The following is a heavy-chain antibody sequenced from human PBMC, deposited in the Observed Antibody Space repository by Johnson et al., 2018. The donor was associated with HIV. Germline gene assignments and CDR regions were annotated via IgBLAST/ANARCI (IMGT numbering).Heavy chain of an antibody. V-gene: IGHV3-66*02. D-gene: IGHD3-22*01. CDR3: ARGTFYYDSSTGSDAFDI. CDR1: GFTFSNY. Sequence: VQLVESGGGLVQPGGSLRLSCAASGFTFSNYMSWVRQAPGKGLAWVSVIYSGGSTYYADSLTGRFTIPRDNSKNTLFLQMNSLRAEDTAVYYCARGTFYYDSSTGSDAFDIWGQGTMVTVSS. CDR2: IYSGGST. J-gene: IGHJ3*02.